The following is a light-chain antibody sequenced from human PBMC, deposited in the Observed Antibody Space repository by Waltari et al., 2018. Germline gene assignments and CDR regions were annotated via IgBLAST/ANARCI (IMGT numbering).Light chain of an antibody. Sequence: EEVLTHPPPTLSVPPGGRSTLPCRASHGISDNLAWYQQKPGQAPRLLIYGAFTRPTGIPARFTGSGSGTEFTLTINSLQSEDSAVYYCQQYNRWPPITFGQGTRLEIK. J-gene: IGKJ5*01. CDR3: QQYNRWPPIT. V-gene: IGKV3-15*01. CDR1: HGISDN. CDR2: GAF.